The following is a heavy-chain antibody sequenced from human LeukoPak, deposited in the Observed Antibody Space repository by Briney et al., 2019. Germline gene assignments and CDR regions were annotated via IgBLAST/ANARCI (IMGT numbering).Heavy chain of an antibody. Sequence: PGGSLRLSCAASGFTFSDYAMHWVRQAPGKGLEWVAVISYDGSYNQYADSVKGRFTISRDNSENTLDLQMNSLSSEDTAVYYCARGSPFDYWGQGTLVTVSS. J-gene: IGHJ4*02. CDR1: GFTFSDYA. CDR2: ISYDGSYN. CDR3: ARGSPFDY. V-gene: IGHV3-30*04.